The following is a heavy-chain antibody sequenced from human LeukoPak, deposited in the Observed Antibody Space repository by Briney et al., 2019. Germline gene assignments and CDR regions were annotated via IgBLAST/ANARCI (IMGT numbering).Heavy chain of an antibody. J-gene: IGHJ4*02. V-gene: IGHV1-2*02. CDR2: INPNSGGT. CDR1: GYTFTGYY. CDR3: ARRPYSYGDYYFDY. D-gene: IGHD5-18*01. Sequence: GASVKVSCKASGYTFTGYYMHWVRQAPGQGLEWMGWINPNSGGTNYAQKFQGRVTMTRGTSISTAYMELSRLRSDDTAVYYCARRPYSYGDYYFDYWGQGTLVTVSS.